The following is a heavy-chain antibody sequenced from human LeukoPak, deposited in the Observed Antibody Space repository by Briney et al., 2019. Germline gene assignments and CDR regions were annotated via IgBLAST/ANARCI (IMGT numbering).Heavy chain of an antibody. CDR1: GYTFTRYY. J-gene: IGHJ4*02. V-gene: IGHV1-2*02. D-gene: IGHD1-1*01. CDR2: INPNSGGT. CDR3: ARGSQLFDY. Sequence: GASVKVSCKAFGYTFTRYYIHWVRQAPGQGLEWMGWINPNSGGTNYAQKFQGRVTMTRDTSISTAYMELSRLRSDDTAVYYCARGSQLFDYWGQGTLVTVSS.